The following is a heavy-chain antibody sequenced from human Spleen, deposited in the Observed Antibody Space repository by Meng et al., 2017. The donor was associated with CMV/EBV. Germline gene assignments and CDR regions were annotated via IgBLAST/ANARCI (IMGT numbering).Heavy chain of an antibody. J-gene: IGHJ2*01. CDR3: ARWGRYSSSLRYFDL. Sequence: GRLWASGGGLIQPGGSLRLSCPASGFTVSGNYMSWVRQAPGKGLEWVSVIYSGGSTYYADSVKGRFTIPRDNSKNTLYLQMNSRRAQDTAVYYCARWGRYSSSLRYFDLWGRGTLVTVSS. V-gene: IGHV3-53*01. CDR1: GFTVSGNY. D-gene: IGHD6-13*01. CDR2: IYSGGST.